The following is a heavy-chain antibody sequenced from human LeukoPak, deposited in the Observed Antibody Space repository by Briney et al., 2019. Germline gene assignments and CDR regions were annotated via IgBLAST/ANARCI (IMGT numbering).Heavy chain of an antibody. V-gene: IGHV3-30*18. CDR2: ISYDGSNE. CDR3: AKEREMATRSYFDY. D-gene: IGHD5-24*01. CDR1: GFTLGSYG. Sequence: WGSLRLSCAASGFTLGSYGMHLVRQAPGKGLEWVASISYDGSNEYYGDSVKGRFSVSRDNSKNTLYLHMNSLSAEDTAVYSCAKEREMATRSYFDYWGQGTLVTVSS. J-gene: IGHJ4*02.